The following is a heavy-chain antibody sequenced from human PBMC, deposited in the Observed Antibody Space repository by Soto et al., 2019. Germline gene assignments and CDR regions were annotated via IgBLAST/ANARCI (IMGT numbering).Heavy chain of an antibody. J-gene: IGHJ4*02. CDR1: GYTFTGYY. V-gene: IGHV1-2*04. CDR3: ARVSHDYVTGGEINYFDY. Sequence: ASVKVSCKASGYTFTGYYMHWVRQAPGQGLEWMGWINPNSGGTNYAQKFQGWVTMTRDTSISTAYMELSRLRSDDPAVYYCARVSHDYVTGGEINYFDYWGQGTLVTVSS. CDR2: INPNSGGT. D-gene: IGHD4-17*01.